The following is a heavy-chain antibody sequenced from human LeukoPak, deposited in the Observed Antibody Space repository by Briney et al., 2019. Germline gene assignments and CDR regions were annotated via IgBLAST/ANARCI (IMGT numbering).Heavy chain of an antibody. CDR1: GGSISSGSYY. CDR3: ARDGIPDAFDI. V-gene: IGHV4-61*02. CDR2: IYTSGST. Sequence: SETLSLTCTVSGGSISSGSYYWSWIRQPAGKGLEWIGRIYTSGSTNYNPSLKSRVTISVDTSKNQFSLKLSSVTAADTAVYYCARDGIPDAFDIWGQGTMVTVSS. D-gene: IGHD1-1*01. J-gene: IGHJ3*02.